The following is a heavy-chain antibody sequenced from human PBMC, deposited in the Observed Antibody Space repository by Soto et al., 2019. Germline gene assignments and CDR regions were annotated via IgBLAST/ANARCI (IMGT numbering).Heavy chain of an antibody. CDR1: GGTFSRSA. CDR2: IMPTSGRP. D-gene: IGHD1-20*01. J-gene: IGHJ2*01. V-gene: IGHV1-69*01. CDR3: ARTTITGSSPPRVFFDL. Sequence: QVQLVQSGAEVKKPGSSVKVSCKASGGTFSRSAISWVRQAPGQGLECMGVIMPTSGRPDYAQKFQGRVIITADESTSTAYMELSGLRSEDTAVYYCARTTITGSSPPRVFFDLWGRGTLVTVSS.